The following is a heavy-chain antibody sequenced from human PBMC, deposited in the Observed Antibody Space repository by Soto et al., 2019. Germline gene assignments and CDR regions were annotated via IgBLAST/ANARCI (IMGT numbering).Heavy chain of an antibody. Sequence: SETLSLTCTVSGGSISSSPYYWGWIRQPPGKGLEWIGNIYYNGNTFYNPSLKSRVTISVDTSKNQFSLKLSSVTAADTSVYFCARHGPLSNNWNQLDYWGQGTLVTVSS. CDR2: IYYNGNT. D-gene: IGHD1-1*01. J-gene: IGHJ4*02. CDR1: GGSISSSPYY. V-gene: IGHV4-39*01. CDR3: ARHGPLSNNWNQLDY.